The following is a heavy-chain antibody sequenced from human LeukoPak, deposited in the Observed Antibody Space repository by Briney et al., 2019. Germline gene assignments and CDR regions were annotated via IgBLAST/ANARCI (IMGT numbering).Heavy chain of an antibody. CDR2: IYPADSDT. V-gene: IGHV5-51*01. Sequence: GESLKISCKGSGYSFTSYWIAWVRQMPGKGLEWMGIIYPADSDTRYSPSFQGQVTISADKSISTAYLQWSSLEASDTAMYYCARRYCSSTSCPDHYYYYYMDVWGKGTTVTVSS. CDR1: GYSFTSYW. J-gene: IGHJ6*03. CDR3: ARRYCSSTSCPDHYYYYYMDV. D-gene: IGHD2-2*01.